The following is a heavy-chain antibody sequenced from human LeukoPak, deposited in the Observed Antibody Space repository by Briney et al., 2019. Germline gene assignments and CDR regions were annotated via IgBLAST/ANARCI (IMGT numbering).Heavy chain of an antibody. CDR1: GYTPTELS. J-gene: IGHJ4*02. V-gene: IGHV1-24*01. CDR3: ATGHMTTVTTFDY. D-gene: IGHD4-17*01. Sequence: ASLKVSCEVSGYTPTELSMHWVPQAPGKGREWRGGFDPEDGETIYAQKFQGRVTMTEDTSTDTAYMELSSLRSEDTAVYYCATGHMTTVTTFDYWGQGTLVTVSS. CDR2: FDPEDGET.